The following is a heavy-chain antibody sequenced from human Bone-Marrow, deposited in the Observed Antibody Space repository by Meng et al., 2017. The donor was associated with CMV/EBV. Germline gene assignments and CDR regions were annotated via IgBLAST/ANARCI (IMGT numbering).Heavy chain of an antibody. J-gene: IGHJ1*01. Sequence: SETLSLTCNVSGGSISSSSYFWGWVRQPPGKGLEWIGSIYYSGSTNYNPSLKSRVTISVDTSKNQFSLKLSSVTAADTAVYYCARTRIAAAGRLYFQHWGQGTLVTVSS. CDR3: ARTRIAAAGRLYFQH. V-gene: IGHV4-39*07. CDR2: IYYSGST. CDR1: GGSISSSSYF. D-gene: IGHD6-13*01.